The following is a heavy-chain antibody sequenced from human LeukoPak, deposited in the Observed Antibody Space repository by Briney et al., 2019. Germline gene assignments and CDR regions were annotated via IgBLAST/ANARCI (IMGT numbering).Heavy chain of an antibody. CDR2: INTNTGNP. Sequence: ASVKVSCKASGYTFTAYYIHWVRQAPGQGLEWMGWINTNTGNPTYAQGFTGRFVFSLDTSVSTAYLQISSLKAEDTAVYYCARDRNIVVVPAARSSFGYWGQGTLVTVSS. CDR1: GYTFTAYY. J-gene: IGHJ4*02. V-gene: IGHV7-4-1*02. D-gene: IGHD2-2*01. CDR3: ARDRNIVVVPAARSSFGY.